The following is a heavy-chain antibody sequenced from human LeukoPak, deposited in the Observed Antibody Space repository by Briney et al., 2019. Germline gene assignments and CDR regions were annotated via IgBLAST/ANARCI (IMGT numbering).Heavy chain of an antibody. CDR1: GFTFSSYG. CDR2: IWYDGSNK. CDR3: ARDPRFLTGYAFDI. J-gene: IGHJ3*02. D-gene: IGHD3-9*01. V-gene: IGHV3-33*01. Sequence: PGRSLRLSCAASGFTFSSYGMHWVRQAPGKGLEWVAVIWYDGSNKNYADSVKGRFSISRDNSKNTLYMQMNSLRAEDTAVYYCARDPRFLTGYAFDIWGQGTMVTVSS.